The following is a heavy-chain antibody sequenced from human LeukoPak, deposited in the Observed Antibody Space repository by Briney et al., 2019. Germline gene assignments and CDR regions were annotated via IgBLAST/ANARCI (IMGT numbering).Heavy chain of an antibody. Sequence: GGSLRLSCAASGFTFSSHGMNWVRQTPGKGLEWVSVISGSGVSSYYSDSVKGRFTISRDNSKETLYLQMNSLRAEDTAIYYCAKGLGYCTGRSCSPNAFDIWGQGTMVTVSS. J-gene: IGHJ3*02. D-gene: IGHD2-15*01. CDR1: GFTFSSHG. CDR3: AKGLGYCTGRSCSPNAFDI. CDR2: ISGSGVSS. V-gene: IGHV3-23*01.